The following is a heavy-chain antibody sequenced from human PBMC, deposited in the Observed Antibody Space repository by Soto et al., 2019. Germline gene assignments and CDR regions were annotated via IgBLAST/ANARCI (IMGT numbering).Heavy chain of an antibody. CDR1: CGYISGGYYS. J-gene: IGHJ6*01. Sequence: SETLSLTCAVSCGYISGGYYSGSWIRQPPGRGLEWIGFIYNSGSTYYNSSHKSRVTISVDRSKNHFFLNLTSVTAGDTDVYFFACERKFFQILGQRKKVTVPS. CDR2: IYNSGST. V-gene: IGHV4-30-2*01. CDR3: ACERKFFQI. D-gene: IGHD3-3*01.